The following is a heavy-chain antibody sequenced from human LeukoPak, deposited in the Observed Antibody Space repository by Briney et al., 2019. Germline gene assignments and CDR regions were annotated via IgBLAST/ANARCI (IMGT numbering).Heavy chain of an antibody. CDR1: GFPFPTYA. V-gene: IGHV3-23*01. CDR3: AKDTTLFRELTRGGAFDF. D-gene: IGHD3-10*01. Sequence: GGSLRLSCAASGFPFPTYAMNWVRQAPGKGLERVSTISGSGSPTFYADSVKGRFTISRDNSKNTLYLQMNSLRAEDTALYYCAKDTTLFRELTRGGAFDFWGQGTMVAVSS. J-gene: IGHJ3*01. CDR2: ISGSGSPT.